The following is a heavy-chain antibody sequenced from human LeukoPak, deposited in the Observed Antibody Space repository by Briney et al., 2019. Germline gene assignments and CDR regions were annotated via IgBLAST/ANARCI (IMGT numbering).Heavy chain of an antibody. J-gene: IGHJ4*02. D-gene: IGHD5-12*01. V-gene: IGHV4-4*09. CDR2: VYISGST. CDR1: GGSISNYY. Sequence: SETLSLTCSVSGGSISNYYWGWIRQPPGKGLEWIGYVYISGSTNYNPSLRSRVTIALDTSKRQFSLKLSSVTAADTALYYCARIPLGYSGAYYFDSWGQGTLVTVSS. CDR3: ARIPLGYSGAYYFDS.